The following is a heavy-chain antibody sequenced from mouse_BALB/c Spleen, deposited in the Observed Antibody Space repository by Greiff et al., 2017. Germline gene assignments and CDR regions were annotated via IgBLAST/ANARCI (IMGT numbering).Heavy chain of an antibody. Sequence: EVQLVESGGGLVKLGGSLKLSCAASGFTFSSYYMSWVRQTPEKRLELVAAINSNGGSTYYPDTVKGRFTISRDNAKNTLYLQMSSLKSEDTALYYCARQRDGNFAMDYWGQGTSVTVSS. CDR1: GFTFSSYY. J-gene: IGHJ4*01. CDR2: INSNGGST. CDR3: ARQRDGNFAMDY. V-gene: IGHV5-6-2*01. D-gene: IGHD2-1*01.